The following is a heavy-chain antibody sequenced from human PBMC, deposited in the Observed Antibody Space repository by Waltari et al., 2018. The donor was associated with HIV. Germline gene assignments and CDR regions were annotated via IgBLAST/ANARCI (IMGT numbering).Heavy chain of an antibody. CDR3: ARAFPRAYGGQRGWYFDL. Sequence: QVQLQQWGAGLLKPSETLSLTCAVYGGSFSGYYWSWIRQPPGKGLEWIGEINHSGSTNYNPALKSRLTISVDTSKNQFSRKLSSVTAADTAVYYCARAFPRAYGGQRGWYFDLWGRGTLVTVSS. J-gene: IGHJ2*01. D-gene: IGHD4-17*01. V-gene: IGHV4-34*01. CDR1: GGSFSGYY. CDR2: INHSGST.